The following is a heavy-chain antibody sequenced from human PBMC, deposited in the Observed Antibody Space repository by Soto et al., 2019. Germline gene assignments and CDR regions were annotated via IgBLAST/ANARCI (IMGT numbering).Heavy chain of an antibody. CDR2: IYWDDDK. D-gene: IGHD4-17*01. CDR3: ARHMTTNGYFDY. Sequence: QITLKESGPTLVKPTQTLTLTCTFSGFSLSTSGVGVGWIRQPPGKALEWLALIYWDDDKRYSPSLKSRLTITTDTSKNTVVLTMTNMDPVDTATYYCARHMTTNGYFDYWGQGTLVTVSS. CDR1: GFSLSTSGVG. V-gene: IGHV2-5*02. J-gene: IGHJ4*02.